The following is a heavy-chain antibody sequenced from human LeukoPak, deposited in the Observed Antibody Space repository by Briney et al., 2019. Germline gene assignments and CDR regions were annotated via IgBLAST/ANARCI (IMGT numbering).Heavy chain of an antibody. CDR2: ITTSGGST. J-gene: IGHJ4*02. D-gene: IGHD4-23*01. Sequence: GGSLRLSCAASGFTFSTYGMSWVRQAPGKGLEWVSAITTSGGSTYYADSVKGRLTISRDNSKRTMYLHMNSMRADDTAVYYCAKRSDYGGNWNHFDYWGQGTLVTVSS. CDR3: AKRSDYGGNWNHFDY. CDR1: GFTFSTYG. V-gene: IGHV3-23*01.